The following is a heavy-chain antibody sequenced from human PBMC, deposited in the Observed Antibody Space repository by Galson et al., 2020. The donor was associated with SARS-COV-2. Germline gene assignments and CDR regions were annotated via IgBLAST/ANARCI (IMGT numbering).Heavy chain of an antibody. D-gene: IGHD3-3*01. CDR2: IYYSGST. CDR1: GGSISSGGYY. V-gene: IGHV4-31*03. J-gene: IGHJ5*02. Sequence: SETLSLTCTVSGGSISSGGYYWSWIRQHPGQGLEWIGYIYYSGSTYYNPSLNSRVTISVDTSKNQFSLKLSSVTAADTAVYYCARAGRTIFGVVIQFDPWGQGTLVTVSS. CDR3: ARAGRTIFGVVIQFDP.